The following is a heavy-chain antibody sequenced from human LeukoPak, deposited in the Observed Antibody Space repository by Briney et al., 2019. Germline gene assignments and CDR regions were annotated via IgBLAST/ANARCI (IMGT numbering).Heavy chain of an antibody. Sequence: SETLSPTCTVSGGSISSYYWSWICQHPGKGLEWIGYIYYSGSTYYNPSLKSRVTISVDTSKNQFSLKLSSVTAADTAVYYCASADFWSGYYNYRGQGTLVTVSS. J-gene: IGHJ4*02. D-gene: IGHD3-3*01. CDR2: IYYSGST. CDR1: GGSISSYY. V-gene: IGHV4-59*06. CDR3: ASADFWSGYYNY.